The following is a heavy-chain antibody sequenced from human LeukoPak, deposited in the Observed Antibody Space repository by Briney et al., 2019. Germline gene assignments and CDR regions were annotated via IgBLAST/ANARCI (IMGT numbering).Heavy chain of an antibody. CDR2: ISAYNGNT. CDR1: GYTFTSYG. Sequence: ASVKVSCKASGYTFTSYGISWVRQAPGQGLEWMGWISAYNGNTNYAQKLQGRVTMTTDTSTSTAYMELRSLRSDDPAVYYCARALTSYYDSSGYCYWGQGTLVTVSS. CDR3: ARALTSYYDSSGYCY. J-gene: IGHJ4*02. V-gene: IGHV1-18*01. D-gene: IGHD3-22*01.